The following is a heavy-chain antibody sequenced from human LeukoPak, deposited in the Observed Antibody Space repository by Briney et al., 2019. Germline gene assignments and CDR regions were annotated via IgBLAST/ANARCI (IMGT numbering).Heavy chain of an antibody. Sequence: PGGSLRLSCAASGFTFSSYGMHWVRQAPGKGLEWVAVISYDGSNKYYADSVKGRFTISRDNSQNTLYLQMSGLRAEDTAVYYCARARRYNWIVFDYWGQGTLVTVSS. D-gene: IGHD1-20*01. CDR3: ARARRYNWIVFDY. V-gene: IGHV3-30*03. CDR1: GFTFSSYG. J-gene: IGHJ4*02. CDR2: ISYDGSNK.